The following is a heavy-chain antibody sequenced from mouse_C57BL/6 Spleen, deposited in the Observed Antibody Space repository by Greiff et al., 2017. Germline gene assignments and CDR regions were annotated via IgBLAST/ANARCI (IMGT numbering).Heavy chain of an antibody. CDR2: ISSGSSTI. CDR3: ARLGY. Sequence: EVQLQESGGGLVKPGGSLKLSCAASGFTFSDYGMNWVRQATEKGLAWVAYISSGSSTIYYADQVKGRFTISRDNAKITLFLHMTSLSSEDTSMYYCARLGYWGQGTTLTVSS. D-gene: IGHD4-1*01. CDR1: GFTFSDYG. V-gene: IGHV5-17*01. J-gene: IGHJ2*01.